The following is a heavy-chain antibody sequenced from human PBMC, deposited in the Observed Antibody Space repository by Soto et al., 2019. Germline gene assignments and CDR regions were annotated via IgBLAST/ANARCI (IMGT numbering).Heavy chain of an antibody. V-gene: IGHV3-64D*06. CDR2: ISSNGGST. J-gene: IGHJ4*02. Sequence: LSCSASGFTFSSYAMHWVRQAPGKGLEYVSAISSNGGSTYYADSVKGRFTISRDNSKNTLYLQMSSLRAEDTAVYYCVKDWYDYVWAVHSYFDYWGQGTLVTVSS. D-gene: IGHD3-16*01. CDR3: VKDWYDYVWAVHSYFDY. CDR1: GFTFSSYA.